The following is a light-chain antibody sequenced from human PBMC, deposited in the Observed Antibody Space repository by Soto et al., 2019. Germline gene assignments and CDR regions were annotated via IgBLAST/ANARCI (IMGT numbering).Light chain of an antibody. V-gene: IGLV2-14*01. Sequence: QSALTQPASVSASPGPSITFSCTGTSTDISVYDCVPWYQHHPDKAPKFMVYEVRIRPSGVSHRFSGSKSGNTASLTISGLQAEDEADYYCSSYTSSNTVVFGGGTKLTVL. CDR1: STDISVYDC. J-gene: IGLJ2*01. CDR2: EVR. CDR3: SSYTSSNTVV.